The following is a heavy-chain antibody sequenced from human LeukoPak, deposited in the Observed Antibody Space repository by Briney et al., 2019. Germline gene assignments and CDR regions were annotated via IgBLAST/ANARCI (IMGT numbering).Heavy chain of an antibody. CDR1: GFTFSNYA. V-gene: IGHV3-23*01. D-gene: IGHD3-3*01. J-gene: IGHJ4*02. CDR2: ISGSGDST. CDR3: AKGEFYDVWSGYSIDS. Sequence: GGSLRLSCAASGFTFSNYAMNWVRQTPGKGLEWVSAISGSGDSTYYADSVRGRFTISRDNSKNTLYLRMNSLRAEDTAVYYCAKGEFYDVWSGYSIDSWGQGTLVTVSS.